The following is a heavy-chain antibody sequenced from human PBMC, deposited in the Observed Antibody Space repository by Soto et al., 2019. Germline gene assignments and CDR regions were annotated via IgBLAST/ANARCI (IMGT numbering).Heavy chain of an antibody. J-gene: IGHJ6*02. V-gene: IGHV4-61*01. Sequence: SETLSLTCTVSAGSVSSGIYYWSWIRQPPGKGLEWIGYIYYSGSTNYNPSLKSRVTISVDTSKNQFSLKLSSVTAADTAVYYCARKLGAAAGYYYYYYYGMDVWGQGTTVTVS. D-gene: IGHD6-13*01. CDR3: ARKLGAAAGYYYYYYYGMDV. CDR1: AGSVSSGIYY. CDR2: IYYSGST.